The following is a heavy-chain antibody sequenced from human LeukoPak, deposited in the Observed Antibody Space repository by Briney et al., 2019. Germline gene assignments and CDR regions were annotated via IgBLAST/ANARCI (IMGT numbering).Heavy chain of an antibody. V-gene: IGHV4-38-2*02. Sequence: SETLSLTCAVSGYSISSGYYWGWIRQPPGKGLEWIGSIYHSGSTYYNPSLKSRVTISVDTSKNQFSLKLSSVTAADTAVYYCAREGPYSSGWYPRGSYNWFDPWGQGTLVTVSS. CDR3: AREGPYSSGWYPRGSYNWFDP. J-gene: IGHJ5*02. CDR1: GYSISSGYY. D-gene: IGHD6-19*01. CDR2: IYHSGST.